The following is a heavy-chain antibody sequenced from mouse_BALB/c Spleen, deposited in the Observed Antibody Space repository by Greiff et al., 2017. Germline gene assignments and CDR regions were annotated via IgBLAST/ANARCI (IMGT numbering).Heavy chain of an antibody. V-gene: IGHV14-3*02. Sequence: VQLQQSGAELVKPGASVKLSCTASGFNIKDTYMHWVKQRPEQGLEWIGRIDPANGNTKYDPKFQGKATITADTSSNTAYLQLSSLTSEDTAVYYCASTYYRYEGFAYWGQGTLVTVSA. CDR2: IDPANGNT. J-gene: IGHJ3*01. D-gene: IGHD2-14*01. CDR1: GFNIKDTY. CDR3: ASTYYRYEGFAY.